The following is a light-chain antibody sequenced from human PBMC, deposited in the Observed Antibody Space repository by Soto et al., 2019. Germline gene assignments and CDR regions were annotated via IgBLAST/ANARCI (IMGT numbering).Light chain of an antibody. CDR3: QQYGSSRWT. J-gene: IGKJ1*01. CDR1: ESVRDSQ. Sequence: IVLTQSPGTLSLSPGERATLSCRTSESVRDSQLAWYQHKPGQAPRLLIYGVSSRATGIADRFSGGGSGTDFTLTISRLEPEDFALYYCQQYGSSRWTFGQGTKVEIK. CDR2: GVS. V-gene: IGKV3-20*01.